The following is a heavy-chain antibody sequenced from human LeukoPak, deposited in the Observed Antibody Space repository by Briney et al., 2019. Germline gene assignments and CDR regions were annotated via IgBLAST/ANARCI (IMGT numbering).Heavy chain of an antibody. CDR1: GGTFSSYA. CDR2: IIPIFSTA. CDR3: AREGGDCSGGSCYTIWFDP. J-gene: IGHJ5*02. V-gene: IGHV1-69*01. Sequence: ASVKVSCKASGGTFSSYAISWVRQAPGQGLEWMGGIIPIFSTANYAQKFQGRVTITADESTSTAYMELSSLRSEDTAVYYCAREGGDCSGGSCYTIWFDPWGQGTLVTVSS. D-gene: IGHD2-15*01.